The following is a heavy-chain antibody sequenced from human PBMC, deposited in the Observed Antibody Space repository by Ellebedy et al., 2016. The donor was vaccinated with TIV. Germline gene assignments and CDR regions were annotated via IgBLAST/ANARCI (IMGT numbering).Heavy chain of an antibody. CDR1: GGSFSGYY. J-gene: IGHJ4*02. Sequence: SQTLSLTCAVYGGSFSGYYWSWIRQPPGKGLEWIGEINHSGSTNYNPSLKSRVTISVDTSKNQFSLKLSSVTAADTAVYYCARDRIAVAGTGFDYWGQGTLVTVSS. CDR3: ARDRIAVAGTGFDY. CDR2: INHSGST. V-gene: IGHV4-34*01. D-gene: IGHD6-19*01.